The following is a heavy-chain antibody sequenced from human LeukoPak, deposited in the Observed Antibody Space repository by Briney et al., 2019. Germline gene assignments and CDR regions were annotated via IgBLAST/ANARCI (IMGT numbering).Heavy chain of an antibody. CDR2: IRYDGSNK. CDR3: ARDLGQYYDTSDNWFDP. Sequence: RSGGSLRLSCAASGFTFSSYGMHWVRQAPGKGLEWVAFIRYDGSNKYYADSVKGRFTISRDNSKNTLYLQMNSLRAEDTAVYYCARDLGQYYDTSDNWFDPWGQGTLVTVSS. D-gene: IGHD3-22*01. J-gene: IGHJ5*02. V-gene: IGHV3-30*02. CDR1: GFTFSSYG.